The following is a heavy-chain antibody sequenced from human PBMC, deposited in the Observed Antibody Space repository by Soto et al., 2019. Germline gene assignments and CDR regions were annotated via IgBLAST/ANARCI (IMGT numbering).Heavy chain of an antibody. V-gene: IGHV3-9*01. Sequence: PGGSLRLSCVGTGMNFDDFAMHWVRQAPGKGLEWVSGITWNSRVLAYADSVKGRFTISRDNARNSLYLQMDSLRDEDTALYYCAKGGYDFWSPYYFDSWDQRTRVTVSS. CDR2: ITWNSRVL. CDR3: AKGGYDFWSPYYFDS. D-gene: IGHD3-3*01. J-gene: IGHJ4*02. CDR1: GMNFDDFA.